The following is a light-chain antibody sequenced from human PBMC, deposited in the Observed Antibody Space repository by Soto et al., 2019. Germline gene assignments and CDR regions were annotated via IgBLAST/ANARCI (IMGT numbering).Light chain of an antibody. CDR3: QQYNSFWT. CDR2: DAS. CDR1: QSISSW. J-gene: IGKJ1*01. V-gene: IGKV1-5*01. Sequence: DIQMTQSPSTLSASVGDRVTITCRASQSISSWLAWYQQKPGKAPKLLIYDASYLERGVPSRFSGSGSGTEFTLTISSLQPDDLATYSCQQYNSFWTFGQGTKVDIK.